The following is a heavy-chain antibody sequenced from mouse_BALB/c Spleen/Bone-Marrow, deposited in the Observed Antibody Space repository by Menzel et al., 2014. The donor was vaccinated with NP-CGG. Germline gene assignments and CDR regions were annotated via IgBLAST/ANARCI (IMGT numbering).Heavy chain of an antibody. V-gene: IGHV5-17*02. CDR2: INGGSNTI. CDR1: GFTFSSFG. Sequence: EVKLMESGGGLVRPGGSRTLSCAASGFTFSSFGMHWIRQAPEKGLEWVAYINGGSNTIYYADTVKGRFTIPRDYPKNAMFLKITSLRAEDTAMYFSTRETTALSYIDFWGAGTTVTVSS. J-gene: IGHJ1*01. D-gene: IGHD1-2*01. CDR3: TRETTALSYIDF.